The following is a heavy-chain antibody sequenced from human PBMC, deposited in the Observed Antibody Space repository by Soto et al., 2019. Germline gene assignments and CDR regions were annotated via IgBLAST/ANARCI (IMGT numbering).Heavy chain of an antibody. CDR1: GGSISSGGYY. CDR2: IYYSGST. Sequence: PSETLSLTCTVSGGSISSGGYYWSWIRLHPGKGLEWIGYIYYSGSTYYNPSLTSRVTISVDTSKNQFSLRLSSVTAADTAVYYCARDVCTNGVGYPEWGQGTLATVSS. V-gene: IGHV4-31*03. CDR3: ARDVCTNGVGYPE. J-gene: IGHJ4*02. D-gene: IGHD2-8*01.